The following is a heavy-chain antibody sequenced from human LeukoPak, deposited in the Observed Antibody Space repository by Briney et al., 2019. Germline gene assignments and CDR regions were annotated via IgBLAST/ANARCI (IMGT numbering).Heavy chain of an antibody. D-gene: IGHD6-19*01. CDR3: ARIALAGTRFDY. J-gene: IGHJ4*02. Sequence: PSETLSLTCTVSGGSISDFYWSWIRQPPGKGLEWIGYVYYSGSTNHNPSLKSRITMSVATSKNQFSLKVGSVTAADTAVYYCARIALAGTRFDYWGQGTLVTVSS. V-gene: IGHV4-59*01. CDR1: GGSISDFY. CDR2: VYYSGST.